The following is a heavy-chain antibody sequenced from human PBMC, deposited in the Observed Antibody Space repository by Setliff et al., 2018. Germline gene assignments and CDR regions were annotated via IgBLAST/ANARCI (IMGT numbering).Heavy chain of an antibody. J-gene: IGHJ5*02. D-gene: IGHD6-19*01. V-gene: IGHV3-20*04. CDR2: INRNGGRI. Sequence: GESLKISCAASGFTFDDYVMSWVRQAPGKGLEWVSDINRNGGRIGYADPVKGRFTISRDNAKNSLHLQMNSLRAEDTAVYYCVRGPYYSGQWLVFVPWGQGTLVTVSS. CDR3: VRGPYYSGQWLVFVP. CDR1: GFTFDDYV.